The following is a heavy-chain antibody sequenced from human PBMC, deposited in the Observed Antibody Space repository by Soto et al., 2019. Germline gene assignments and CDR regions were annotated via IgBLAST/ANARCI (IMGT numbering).Heavy chain of an antibody. CDR2: IYHSGST. CDR3: AREDSRPPYYFDY. J-gene: IGHJ4*02. Sequence: PSETLSLTCTVSGGSISSSSYYWGWIRQPPGKGLEWIGSIYHSGSTYYNPSLKSRVTISVDKSKNQFSLKLSSVTAADTAVYYCAREDSRPPYYFDYWGQGTLVTVSS. CDR1: GGSISSSSYY. V-gene: IGHV4-39*07. D-gene: IGHD6-13*01.